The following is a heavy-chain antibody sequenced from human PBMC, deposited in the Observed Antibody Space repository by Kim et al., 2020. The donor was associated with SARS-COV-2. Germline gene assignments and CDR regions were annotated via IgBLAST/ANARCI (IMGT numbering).Heavy chain of an antibody. CDR2: ISSSGSTI. Sequence: GGSLRLSCAASGFTFSSYEMNWVRQAPGKGLEWVSYISSSGSTIYYADSVKGRFNISRDNAKNSLYLQMNSRRAGDTAVYYCARENYGSGRGYYYYYYDMDVWGQGTTVTVSS. V-gene: IGHV3-48*03. J-gene: IGHJ6*02. D-gene: IGHD3-10*01. CDR1: GFTFSSYE. CDR3: ARENYGSGRGYYYYYYDMDV.